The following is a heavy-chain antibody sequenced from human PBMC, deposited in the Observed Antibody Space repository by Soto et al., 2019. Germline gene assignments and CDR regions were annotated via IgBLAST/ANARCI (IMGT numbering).Heavy chain of an antibody. CDR1: GFTFSSYS. V-gene: IGHV3-48*01. D-gene: IGHD3-22*01. CDR3: ARDRFDYYDSSGYWRFDP. CDR2: ISSSSRTI. J-gene: IGHJ5*02. Sequence: EVQLVESGGGLVQPGGSLRLSCAASGFTFSSYSMNWVRQAPGKGLEWVSYISSSSRTIYYAYSVKGRFTISRDNAKNSLYLQMNSLRAEDTAVYYCARDRFDYYDSSGYWRFDPWGQGTLFTVSS.